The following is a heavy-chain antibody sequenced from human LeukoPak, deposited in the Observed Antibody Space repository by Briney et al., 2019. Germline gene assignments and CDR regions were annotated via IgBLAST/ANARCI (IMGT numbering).Heavy chain of an antibody. J-gene: IGHJ6*02. Sequence: GESLRLSRTASGFTFSDYSVNWVRQAPGKGLEWVSSISSSSSYIYYADSVKGRFTISRDNAKNSLYLQMNSLRAEDTAVYYCARVSVVVAGYYYGMDVWGQGTTVTVSS. V-gene: IGHV3-21*01. CDR3: ARVSVVVAGYYYGMDV. D-gene: IGHD2-15*01. CDR1: GFTFSDYS. CDR2: ISSSSSYI.